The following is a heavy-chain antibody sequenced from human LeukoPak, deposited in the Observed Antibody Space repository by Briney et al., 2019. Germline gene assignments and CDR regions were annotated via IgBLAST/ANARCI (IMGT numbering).Heavy chain of an antibody. D-gene: IGHD2-15*01. CDR2: ISGSGGST. Sequence: GGSLRLSCGASGFTFSSYAMSWVRQAPGKGLEWVSAISGSGGSTYYADSVKGRFTISRDNSKNTLYLQMNSLRAEDTAVYYCAKEGDIVVVVAHNWYFDLWGRGTLVTLSS. CDR1: GFTFSSYA. V-gene: IGHV3-23*01. CDR3: AKEGDIVVVVAHNWYFDL. J-gene: IGHJ2*01.